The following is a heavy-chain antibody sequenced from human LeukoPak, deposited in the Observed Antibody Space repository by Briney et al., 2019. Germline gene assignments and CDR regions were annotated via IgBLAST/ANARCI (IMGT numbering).Heavy chain of an antibody. CDR3: ARTREGWFDP. J-gene: IGHJ5*02. Sequence: GSSVKVSCKASGGTFSSYAISWVRQSPGQGLEWMGGIIPIFGTANYAQKFQGGVTITADESTSTAYMELSSLRSEDTAVYYCARTREGWFDPWGQGTLVTVSS. CDR2: IIPIFGTA. D-gene: IGHD2-2*01. V-gene: IGHV1-69*01. CDR1: GGTFSSYA.